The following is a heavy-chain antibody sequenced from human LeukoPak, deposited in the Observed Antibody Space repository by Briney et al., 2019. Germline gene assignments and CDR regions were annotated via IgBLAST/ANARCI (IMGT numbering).Heavy chain of an antibody. CDR2: IIPIFGTA. V-gene: IGHV1-69*05. CDR1: GGTFSSYA. D-gene: IGHD3-9*01. J-gene: IGHJ3*02. Sequence: SVKVSCKASGGTFSSYAISWVRQAHGQGLELMGRIIPIFGTANYAQKFQGRVTITTDESTSTAYMELSSLRSEDTAVYYCARPNDILTGYYNGYAFDIWGQGTMVTVSP. CDR3: ARPNDILTGYYNGYAFDI.